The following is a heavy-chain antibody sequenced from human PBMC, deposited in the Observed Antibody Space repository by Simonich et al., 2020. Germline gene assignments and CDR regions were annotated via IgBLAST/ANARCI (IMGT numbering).Heavy chain of an antibody. Sequence: EVQLVESGGVVVQPGGSLRLSCAASGFTFDDYAMHWVRQAPGKGWELVSLSSCDGGSTYYADSVKGRFTISRDNSKNSLYLQMNSLRAEDTALYYCAKARVAARHYYYYGMDVWGQGTTVTVSS. D-gene: IGHD6-6*01. CDR1: GFTFDDYA. J-gene: IGHJ6*02. V-gene: IGHV3-43D*04. CDR3: AKARVAARHYYYYGMDV. CDR2: SSCDGGST.